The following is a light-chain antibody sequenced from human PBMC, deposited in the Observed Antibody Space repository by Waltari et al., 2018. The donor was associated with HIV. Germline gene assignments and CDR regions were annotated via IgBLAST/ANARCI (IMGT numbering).Light chain of an antibody. CDR3: NSRDSNGAHVV. CDR1: SPKNYY. Sequence: SSELTQDPTMSVTLGQTVKISCHGASPKNYYAASYQQKPRQAPLLKLYGKNKRPAWSPDRFSGSFSGNSAYLTIIGTQAEDEAEYYCNSRDSNGAHVVFGGGTKLTVL. CDR2: GKN. V-gene: IGLV3-19*01. J-gene: IGLJ2*01.